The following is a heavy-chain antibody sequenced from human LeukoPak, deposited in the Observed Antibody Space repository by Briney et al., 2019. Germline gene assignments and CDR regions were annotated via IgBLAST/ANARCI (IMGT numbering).Heavy chain of an antibody. V-gene: IGHV4-38-2*02. D-gene: IGHD3-10*01. CDR2: IYHSGSF. Sequence: SETLSLTCTVSSYSISSGYYWGWIRQPPGKGLEWIGSIYHSGSFYYNPSLKSRVTISVDTSKNQFSLKLSSVTAADTAVYYCRTYYYGSGSYPSMDVWGKGTTVTVSS. CDR1: SYSISSGYY. CDR3: RTYYYGSGSYPSMDV. J-gene: IGHJ6*03.